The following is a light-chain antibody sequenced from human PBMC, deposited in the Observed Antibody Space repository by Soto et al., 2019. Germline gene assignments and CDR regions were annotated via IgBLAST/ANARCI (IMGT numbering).Light chain of an antibody. CDR2: EVT. Sequence: QSVLTQPASVSGSPGQSITLSCTGSSSDVGSYNLVSWYQQHPGKAPKLMIYEVTKRPSGVSDRFSGSKSGNTASLTISGLQAEDEADYYCSSYAGGSTYVFGTGTQLTVL. J-gene: IGLJ1*01. V-gene: IGLV2-23*02. CDR3: SSYAGGSTYV. CDR1: SSDVGSYNL.